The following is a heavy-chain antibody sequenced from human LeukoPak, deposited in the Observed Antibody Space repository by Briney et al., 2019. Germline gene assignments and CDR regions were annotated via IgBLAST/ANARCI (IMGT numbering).Heavy chain of an antibody. CDR2: ISAYNGNT. Sequence: ASVKVSCKASGYTFTSYGISWVRQAPGHGLEWMGWISAYNGNTNYAQKLQGRVTMTTDTSTSTAYMELRSLRSDDTAVYYCIRFLEWLLILDYWGQGTLVTVSS. V-gene: IGHV1-18*01. J-gene: IGHJ4*02. CDR1: GYTFTSYG. D-gene: IGHD3-3*01. CDR3: IRFLEWLLILDY.